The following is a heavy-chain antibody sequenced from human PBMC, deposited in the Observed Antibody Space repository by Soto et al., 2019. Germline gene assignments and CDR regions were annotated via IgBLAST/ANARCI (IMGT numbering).Heavy chain of an antibody. V-gene: IGHV3-74*01. CDR1: GFTFSSYW. CDR2: INSDGSST. D-gene: IGHD3-22*01. Sequence: VGSLRLSCAASGFTFSSYWMHWVRQAPGKGLVWVSRINSDGSSTSYADSVKGRFTISRDNAKNTLYLQMNSLRAEDTAVYYCARCGSYYDSSGYYFDYWGQGTLVTVSS. J-gene: IGHJ4*02. CDR3: ARCGSYYDSSGYYFDY.